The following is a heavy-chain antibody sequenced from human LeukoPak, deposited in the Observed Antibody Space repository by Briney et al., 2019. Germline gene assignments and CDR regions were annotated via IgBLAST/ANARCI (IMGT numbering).Heavy chain of an antibody. CDR1: GFTFSNAW. D-gene: IGHD5-18*01. J-gene: IGHJ3*02. V-gene: IGHV3-15*01. Sequence: GGTLRLSCAASGFTFSNAWMSWVRQAPGKGLEWVGRIKSKTDAGTKDYAAPVKGRFTISRDDSKNTLYLQMNRLKIEDTAVYYCTTGPGYSYGFVAFDSWGLGTMVTVSS. CDR2: IKSKTDAGTK. CDR3: TTGPGYSYGFVAFDS.